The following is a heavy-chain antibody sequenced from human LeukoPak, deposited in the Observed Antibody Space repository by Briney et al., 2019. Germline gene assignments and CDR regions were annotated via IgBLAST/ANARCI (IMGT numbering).Heavy chain of an antibody. D-gene: IGHD4-23*01. V-gene: IGHV3-15*04. CDR3: TTDVSFPMTTVVTLDY. Sequence: GGALRLSCAASGFTFSNAWMSWVRQAPGKGLEWVGRIESKTDGGTTDYAAPVNGRFTISRDDSKNTLYLQMNSLKTEDTAVYYCTTDVSFPMTTVVTLDYWGQGTLVTVSS. CDR1: GFTFSNAW. J-gene: IGHJ4*02. CDR2: IESKTDGGTT.